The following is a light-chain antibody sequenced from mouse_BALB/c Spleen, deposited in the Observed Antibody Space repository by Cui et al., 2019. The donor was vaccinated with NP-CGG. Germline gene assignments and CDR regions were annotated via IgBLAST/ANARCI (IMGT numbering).Light chain of an antibody. CDR3: VLWYSNHWV. CDR2: GTN. Sequence: QAVVPQESALTTSPGETVPLPCRSSTGAVTTSNYANWVQEKPDHVFTGLIGGTNNRAPGVPARFSGSLIGDKAALTITGAQTEDEAIYFCVLWYSNHWVFGGGTKLTVL. V-gene: IGLV1*01. J-gene: IGLJ1*01. CDR1: TGAVTTSNY.